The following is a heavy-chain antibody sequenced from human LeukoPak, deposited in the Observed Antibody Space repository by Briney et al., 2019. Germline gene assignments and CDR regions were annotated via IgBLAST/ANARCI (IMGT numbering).Heavy chain of an antibody. CDR3: ARAGGITIFGNWFDP. D-gene: IGHD3-3*01. CDR2: INPNSGGT. CDR1: GYTFTGYY. J-gene: IGHJ5*02. V-gene: IGHV1-2*02. Sequence: ASVKVFCKASGYTFTGYYMHWVRQAPGQGLEWMGWINPNSGGTNYAQKFQGRVTMTRDTSISTAYMELSRLRSDDTAVYYCARAGGITIFGNWFDPWGQGTLVTVSS.